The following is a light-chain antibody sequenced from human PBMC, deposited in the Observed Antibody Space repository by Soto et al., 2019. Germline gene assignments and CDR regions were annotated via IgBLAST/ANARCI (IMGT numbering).Light chain of an antibody. Sequence: QSVLTQPASVSGSPGQSITISCTGTSSDVGAYNYVSWYQQHPGKAPKLMIFEVSDRPSGVSNRFSGSKSGNTASLTISGLQDEDEADYYCSSYTSSNTLVFGGGTKLTVL. CDR3: SSYTSSNTLV. CDR1: SSDVGAYNY. V-gene: IGLV2-14*01. CDR2: EVS. J-gene: IGLJ2*01.